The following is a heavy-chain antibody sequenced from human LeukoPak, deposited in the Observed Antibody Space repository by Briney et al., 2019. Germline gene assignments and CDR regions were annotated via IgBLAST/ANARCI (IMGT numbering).Heavy chain of an antibody. CDR3: ARAADYAFDY. D-gene: IGHD4-17*01. V-gene: IGHV4-59*01. J-gene: IGHJ4*02. CDR1: GGSISSYY. CDR2: IYYSGST. Sequence: SETLSLTCTVSGGSISSYYWSWIRQPPGKGLEWIGYIYYSGSTNYNPSLKSRVTISVDTSKNQFSLKLSSVTAADTAAYYCARAADYAFDYWGQGTLVTVSS.